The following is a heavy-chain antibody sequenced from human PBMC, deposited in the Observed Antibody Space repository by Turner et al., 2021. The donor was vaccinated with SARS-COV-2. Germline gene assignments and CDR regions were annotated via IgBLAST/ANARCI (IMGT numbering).Heavy chain of an antibody. CDR1: GFTFSSYW. CDR2: INSDGSST. CDR3: VRDIVVVHHGMDV. D-gene: IGHD2-2*01. J-gene: IGHJ6*02. V-gene: IGHV3-74*01. Sequence: EVQLVESGGGLVQPGGSLRHSCAASGFTFSSYWMHWVRQAPGKGRVWFSRINSDGSSTSYADSVKGRFTISRDNAKNTLYLQMNSLRAEDTAVYYCVRDIVVVHHGMDVWGQGTTVTVSS.